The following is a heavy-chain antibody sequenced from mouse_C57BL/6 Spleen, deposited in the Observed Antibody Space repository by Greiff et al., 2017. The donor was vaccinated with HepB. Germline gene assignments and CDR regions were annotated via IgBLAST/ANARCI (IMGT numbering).Heavy chain of an antibody. CDR1: GYTFTSYW. Sequence: VKLQQPGAELVKPGASVKMSCKASGYTFTSYWITWVLLRPGQGLEWIGDIYPGSGSTNYNEKFKSKAPLTVYTSSSTAYMQLSSLTSEDSAVYYCARYKGDSSGPFAYWGQGTLVTVSA. D-gene: IGHD3-2*02. CDR3: ARYKGDSSGPFAY. CDR2: IYPGSGST. J-gene: IGHJ3*01. V-gene: IGHV1-55*01.